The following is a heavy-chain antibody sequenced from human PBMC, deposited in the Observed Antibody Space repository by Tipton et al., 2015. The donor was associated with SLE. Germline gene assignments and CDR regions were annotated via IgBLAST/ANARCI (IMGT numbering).Heavy chain of an antibody. CDR2: IYYSGST. V-gene: IGHV4-31*03. D-gene: IGHD3-10*01. Sequence: LRLSCTVSGGSISSGGYYWSWIRQHPGKGLEWIGYIYYSGSTYYNPSLKSRVTISVDTSKNQFSLKLSSVTAADTAVYYCARGDYGFMDVWGKGTTVTVSS. CDR3: ARGDYGFMDV. J-gene: IGHJ6*03. CDR1: GGSISSGGYY.